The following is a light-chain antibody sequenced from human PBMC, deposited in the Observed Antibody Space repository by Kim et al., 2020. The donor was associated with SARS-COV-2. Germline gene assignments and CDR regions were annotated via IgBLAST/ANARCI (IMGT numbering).Light chain of an antibody. Sequence: DIVLTQSPDTLSLSPGETATLSCKAGQSVTNNYLAWYQQKPGQAPRLLIFGASVRATGIPDRFSGSVSGTDFTLTIRRLGPEDFAVYYCQQYDSSPYTFGQGTKLEI. J-gene: IGKJ2*01. CDR1: QSVTNNY. V-gene: IGKV3-20*01. CDR3: QQYDSSPYT. CDR2: GAS.